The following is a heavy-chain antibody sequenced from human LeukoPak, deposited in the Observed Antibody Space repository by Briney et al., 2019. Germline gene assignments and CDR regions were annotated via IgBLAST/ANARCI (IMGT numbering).Heavy chain of an antibody. Sequence: SQTLSLTCAISGDGVSSNSAAWNWLRQSPSRGLEWLGRTYYRSKWFNDYAVSVKSRITINPDTSKNQFSLQLNSVTPEDTAMYYCARWDHSGSYLDYWGRGTLVTVSS. CDR3: ARWDHSGSYLDY. D-gene: IGHD1-26*01. CDR1: GDGVSSNSAA. V-gene: IGHV6-1*01. CDR2: TYYRSKWFN. J-gene: IGHJ4*02.